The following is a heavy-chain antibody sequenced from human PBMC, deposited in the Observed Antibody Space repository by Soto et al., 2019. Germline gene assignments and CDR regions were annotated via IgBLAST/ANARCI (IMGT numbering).Heavy chain of an antibody. CDR2: IYHSGST. V-gene: IGHV4-38-2*01. Sequence: SETLSLTCAVSGYSISSGYYWGWIRQPPGKGLEWIGSIYHSGSTYYNPSLKSRVTISVDTSKNQFSLKLSSVTAADTAVYYCARGHYDSSGYYFDYWGQGTLVTVSS. CDR1: GYSISSGYY. J-gene: IGHJ4*02. D-gene: IGHD3-22*01. CDR3: ARGHYDSSGYYFDY.